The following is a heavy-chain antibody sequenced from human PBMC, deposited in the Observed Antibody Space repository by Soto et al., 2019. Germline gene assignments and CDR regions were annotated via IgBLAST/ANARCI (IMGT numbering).Heavy chain of an antibody. CDR2: INHSGST. Sequence: PSETLSLTCAVYGGSFSGYYWSWIRQPPGKGLEWIGEINHSGSTNYNPSLKSRVTISVDTSKNQFSLKLSSVTAADTAVYYCARGFPLGYCSSTSCYVGDYFDYWGQGTLVTVSS. V-gene: IGHV4-34*01. D-gene: IGHD2-2*01. CDR3: ARGFPLGYCSSTSCYVGDYFDY. J-gene: IGHJ4*02. CDR1: GGSFSGYY.